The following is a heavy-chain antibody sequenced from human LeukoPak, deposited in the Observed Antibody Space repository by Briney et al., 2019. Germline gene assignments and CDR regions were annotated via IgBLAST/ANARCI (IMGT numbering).Heavy chain of an antibody. Sequence: PGGSLRLSCAASGFTFDDYAMQWVRRAPGKGLEWVSGISWNSGSIGYADSVKGRFTISRDNAKNSLYLQMNSLRAEDTALYYCAKDMWRTTATNYFDYWGQGTLVTVSS. D-gene: IGHD4-11*01. V-gene: IGHV3-9*01. CDR3: AKDMWRTTATNYFDY. CDR1: GFTFDDYA. CDR2: ISWNSGSI. J-gene: IGHJ4*02.